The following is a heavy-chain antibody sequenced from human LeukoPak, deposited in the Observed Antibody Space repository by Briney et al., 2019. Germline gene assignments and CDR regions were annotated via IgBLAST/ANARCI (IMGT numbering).Heavy chain of an antibody. Sequence: SETLSLTCTVSGGSISSSSYYWGWIRQPPGKGLEWIGSIYYSGSTYYNPSLKSRVTISVDTSKNQFSLKLSSVTAADTAVYYCASRPPAIAAAGTVDYWGQGTLVTVSS. CDR1: GGSISSSSYY. V-gene: IGHV4-39*01. D-gene: IGHD6-13*01. CDR2: IYYSGST. CDR3: ASRPPAIAAAGTVDY. J-gene: IGHJ4*02.